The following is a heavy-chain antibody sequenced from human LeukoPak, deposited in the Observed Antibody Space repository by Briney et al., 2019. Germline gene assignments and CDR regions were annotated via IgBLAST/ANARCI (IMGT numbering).Heavy chain of an antibody. CDR3: ASSPLEATVTNPGDY. D-gene: IGHD4-17*01. Sequence: GGSLRLSCAASGFTFSSYSMNWVRQAPGKGLEWVSSISSSSSYIYYADSVKGRFTISRDNAKNSLYLQMNSLRAEGTAVYYCASSPLEATVTNPGDYWGQGTLVTVSS. CDR1: GFTFSSYS. J-gene: IGHJ4*02. CDR2: ISSSSSYI. V-gene: IGHV3-21*01.